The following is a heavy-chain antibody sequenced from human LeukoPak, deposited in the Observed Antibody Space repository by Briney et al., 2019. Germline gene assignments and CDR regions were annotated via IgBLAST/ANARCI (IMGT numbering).Heavy chain of an antibody. J-gene: IGHJ4*02. CDR3: ASGWLQLPFDY. Sequence: PGGSLRLSCAASGFTFSSYSMNWVRQAPGKGLEWVSSISSSSSDIYYTDSVKGRFTISRDNAKNSLYLQMNSLRAEDTAVYYCASGWLQLPFDYWGQGTLVTVSS. D-gene: IGHD5-24*01. V-gene: IGHV3-21*04. CDR1: GFTFSSYS. CDR2: ISSSSSDI.